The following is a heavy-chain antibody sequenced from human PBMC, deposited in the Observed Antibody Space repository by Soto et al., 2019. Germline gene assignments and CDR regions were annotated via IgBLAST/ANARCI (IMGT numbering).Heavy chain of an antibody. CDR3: ERVTYYYDSSGYYFLWFDP. CDR1: GYTFTSYD. J-gene: IGHJ5*02. D-gene: IGHD3-22*01. Sequence: QVQLVQSGAEVKKPGASVKVSCKASGYTFTSYDINWVRQATGQGLEWMGWMNPNIGNTGYAQKFQGRVTMTRNTTISTAYMELSSLRSVDTAVYYCERVTYYYDSSGYYFLWFDPWGQGTLVTVSS. V-gene: IGHV1-8*01. CDR2: MNPNIGNT.